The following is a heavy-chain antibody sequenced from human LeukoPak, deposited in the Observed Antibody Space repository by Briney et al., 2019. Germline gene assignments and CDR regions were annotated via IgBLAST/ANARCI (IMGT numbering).Heavy chain of an antibody. CDR1: GGSISSGCYY. Sequence: SETLSLTCTISGGSISSGCYYWSWIRLPAGKGLELIGLIYTSGSTNYNPSLKSRVTILVDTSKNQFSLKLSSVTAADTAVYYCARVEEGYGSGRRENYYYYYMDVWGKGTAVTISS. V-gene: IGHV4-61*02. D-gene: IGHD3-10*01. CDR2: IYTSGST. J-gene: IGHJ6*03. CDR3: ARVEEGYGSGRRENYYYYYMDV.